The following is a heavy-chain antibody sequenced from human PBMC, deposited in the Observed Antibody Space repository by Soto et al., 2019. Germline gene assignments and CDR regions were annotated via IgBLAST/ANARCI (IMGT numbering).Heavy chain of an antibody. CDR3: ARDGDRCTSTRCSPWPDTHFDL. D-gene: IGHD2-2*01. CDR2: ISPYNGNT. Sequence: QVQLVQSGDEVKKPGASVKVSCKASGYTFTNYGISWVRQAPGQGLERMGWISPYNGNTKYPQKLQGRVTMTTDTSTRTSYMELRSLRSDDTAVYFCARDGDRCTSTRCSPWPDTHFDLWGRGTLVTVSS. J-gene: IGHJ2*01. CDR1: GYTFTNYG. V-gene: IGHV1-18*01.